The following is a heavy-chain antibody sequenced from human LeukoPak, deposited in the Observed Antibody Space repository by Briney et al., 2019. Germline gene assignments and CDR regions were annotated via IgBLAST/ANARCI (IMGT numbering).Heavy chain of an antibody. CDR1: GFPFSSYA. J-gene: IGHJ4*02. CDR2: ISDSGGST. CDR3: VKEAMGWYDS. Sequence: GGSLRLSCSASGFPFSSYAMHWVRQAPGKGLEYVSAISDSGGSTYYADSVKGRFTISRDNSKNTLYLQMSSLRLEDTAMYYCVKEAMGWYDSWGQGTLVTVSS. D-gene: IGHD6-19*01. V-gene: IGHV3-64D*09.